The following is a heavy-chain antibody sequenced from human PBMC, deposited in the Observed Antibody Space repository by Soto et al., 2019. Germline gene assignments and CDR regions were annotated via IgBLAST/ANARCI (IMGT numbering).Heavy chain of an antibody. D-gene: IGHD5-18*01. Sequence: QVQLQQWGAGLLKPSETPSLTCAVYGGSFSGYYWSWIRQPPGKGLEWIGEINHSGSTNYNPSLKSRVTISVDTSKNQFSLKLSSVTAADTAVYYCARYKGMVTGPLDYWGQGTLVTVSS. J-gene: IGHJ4*02. V-gene: IGHV4-34*01. CDR2: INHSGST. CDR1: GGSFSGYY. CDR3: ARYKGMVTGPLDY.